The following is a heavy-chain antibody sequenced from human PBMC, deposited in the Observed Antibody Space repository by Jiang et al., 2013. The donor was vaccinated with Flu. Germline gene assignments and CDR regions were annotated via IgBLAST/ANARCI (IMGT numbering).Heavy chain of an antibody. J-gene: IGHJ6*04. CDR3: AKETIEMPTTDLVFNYHGMDV. CDR1: GGTFSSYA. Sequence: EVKRPGSSVKVSCEASGGTFSSYAISWVRQAPGQGLEWMGRIIPSLGVVHFAQNFQDRVTITADKSTGAGYMEVSSLRSQDTAVYYCAKETIEMPTTDLVFNYHGMDVWGKGTTVTVSS. CDR2: IIPSLGVV. D-gene: IGHD5-24*01. V-gene: IGHV1-69*04.